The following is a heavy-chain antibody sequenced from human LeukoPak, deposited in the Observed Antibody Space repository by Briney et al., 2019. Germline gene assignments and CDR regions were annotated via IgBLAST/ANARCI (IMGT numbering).Heavy chain of an antibody. D-gene: IGHD6-13*01. V-gene: IGHV4-39*07. J-gene: IGHJ3*02. CDR2: IYYSGST. CDR3: AGLGYSSRPGAFDI. Sequence: SETLSLTCTVSGGSISSSSYYWGWIRQPPGKGLEWIGSIYYSGSTYYNPSLKSRVTISVDTSKNQFSLKLSSVTAADTAVYYCAGLGYSSRPGAFDIWGQGTMVTVSS. CDR1: GGSISSSSYY.